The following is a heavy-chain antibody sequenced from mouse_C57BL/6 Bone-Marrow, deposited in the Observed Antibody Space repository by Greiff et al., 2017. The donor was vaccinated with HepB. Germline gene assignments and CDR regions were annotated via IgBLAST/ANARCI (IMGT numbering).Heavy chain of an antibody. J-gene: IGHJ3*01. CDR3: TTRGDYDWFAY. CDR1: GFNIKDDY. CDR2: IDPENGDT. Sequence: VQLQQSGAELVRPGASVKLSCTASGFNIKDDYMHWVKQRPEQGLEWIGWIDPENGDTEYASKFQGKATITADTSSNTAYLQLSSLTSEDTAVYYCTTRGDYDWFAYWGQGTLVTVSA. V-gene: IGHV14-4*01. D-gene: IGHD2-4*01.